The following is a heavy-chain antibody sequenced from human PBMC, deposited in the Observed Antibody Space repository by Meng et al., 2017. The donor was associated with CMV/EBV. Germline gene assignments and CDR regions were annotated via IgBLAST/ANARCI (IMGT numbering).Heavy chain of an antibody. D-gene: IGHD3-10*01. J-gene: IGHJ4*02. CDR3: AKGIWFGELLSPFDY. V-gene: IGHV3-43*01. Sequence: ESLKISCAASGFTFDDYTMHWVRQAPGKGLEWVSLISWDGGSTYYADSVKGRFTISRDNSKNSLYLQMNSLRTEDTALYYCAKGIWFGELLSPFDYWGQGTLVTVSS. CDR2: ISWDGGST. CDR1: GFTFDDYT.